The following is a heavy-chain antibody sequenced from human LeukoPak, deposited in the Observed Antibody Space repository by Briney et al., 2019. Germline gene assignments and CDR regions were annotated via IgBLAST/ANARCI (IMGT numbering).Heavy chain of an antibody. V-gene: IGHV3-9*01. D-gene: IGHD7-27*01. CDR2: ISWNRGKI. J-gene: IGHJ3*02. CDR1: GFTFDDYA. CDR3: AKLGGLGIGFGAFAI. Sequence: PGGSLRLSCAASGFTFDDYAMHWVRQTPGKGLEWVSGISWNRGKIDYADSVKGRFTISRDDAKNSLYLQMNSLRAEDTAVYYCAKLGGLGIGFGAFAIWGQGTMVTVSS.